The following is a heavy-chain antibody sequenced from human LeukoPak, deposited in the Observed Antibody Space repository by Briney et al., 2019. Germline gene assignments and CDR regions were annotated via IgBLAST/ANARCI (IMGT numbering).Heavy chain of an antibody. CDR2: IYYSGST. D-gene: IGHD3-16*01. J-gene: IGHJ4*02. CDR1: GGSISSGDYY. CDR3: ARVGRDYVWGSYRPMGFDY. V-gene: IGHV4-30-4*01. Sequence: SETLSLTCTVSGGSISSGDYYWSWIRQPPGKGLEWIGYIYYSGSTYYNPSLKSRVTISVDTSKNQFSLKLSSVTAADTAVYYCARVGRDYVWGSYRPMGFDYWGQGTLVTVSS.